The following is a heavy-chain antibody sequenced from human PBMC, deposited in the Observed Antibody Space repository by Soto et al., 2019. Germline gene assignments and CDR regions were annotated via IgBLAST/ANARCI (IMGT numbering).Heavy chain of an antibody. CDR2: IYYSGST. Sequence: SETLSLTCTVSGASISSGDYYWSWIRQHPGKGLEWIGYIYYSGSTYYNPSLKSRLTISIDTSKNQFSLKLSSVTAADTAVYYCASIYDSSGYYYGNNWFDPWGQGTLVPVSS. J-gene: IGHJ5*02. D-gene: IGHD3-22*01. CDR1: GASISSGDYY. CDR3: ASIYDSSGYYYGNNWFDP. V-gene: IGHV4-31*03.